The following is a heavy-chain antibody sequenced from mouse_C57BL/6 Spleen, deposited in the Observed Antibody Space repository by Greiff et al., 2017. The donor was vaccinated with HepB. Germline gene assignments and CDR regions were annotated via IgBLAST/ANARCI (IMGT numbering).Heavy chain of an antibody. Sequence: QVQLQQPGAELVRPGTSVKLSCKASGYTFTSYWMHWVKQRPGQGLEWIGVIDPSDSYTNYNQKFKGKATLTVDTSSSTAYMQLSSLTSEDSAVYYCARSGVVARNYFDYWGQGTTLTVSS. CDR1: GYTFTSYW. CDR3: ARSGVVARNYFDY. J-gene: IGHJ2*01. V-gene: IGHV1-59*01. D-gene: IGHD1-1*01. CDR2: IDPSDSYT.